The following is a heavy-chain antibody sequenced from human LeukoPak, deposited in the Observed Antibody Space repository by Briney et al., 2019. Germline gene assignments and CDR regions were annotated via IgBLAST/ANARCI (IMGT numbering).Heavy chain of an antibody. CDR3: AKGYASGTYYSDY. Sequence: PGGSLRLSCAASGITFGSYDMSWVRQAPGKGLEWVSAISGSGGATFYADSVKGRFTISRDNSKNTLYLQMNSLRAEDTAVYYCAKGYASGTYYSDYWGQGTLVTVSS. D-gene: IGHD3-10*01. J-gene: IGHJ4*02. V-gene: IGHV3-23*01. CDR1: GITFGSYD. CDR2: ISGSGGAT.